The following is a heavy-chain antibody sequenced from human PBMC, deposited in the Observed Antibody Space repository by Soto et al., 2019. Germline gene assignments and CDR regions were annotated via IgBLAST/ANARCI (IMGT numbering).Heavy chain of an antibody. CDR1: GGSLSNYG. D-gene: IGHD3-22*01. V-gene: IGHV1-69*13. CDR3: ATRGYYDSSGYYYFDY. CDR2: IIPVFGTP. Sequence: SVKVSCKASGGSLSNYGISCVRQAPGQGLEWMGAIIPVFGTPNYAQKFQDRVTITADESTTTVYMEVRSLTSEDTAVYYCATRGYYDSSGYYYFDYWGQGTLVTVSS. J-gene: IGHJ4*02.